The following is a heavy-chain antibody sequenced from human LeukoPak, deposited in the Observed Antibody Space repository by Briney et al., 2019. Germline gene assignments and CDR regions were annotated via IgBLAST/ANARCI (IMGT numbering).Heavy chain of an antibody. V-gene: IGHV5-51*01. D-gene: IGHD5-12*01. CDR3: ARSAYSGYEFDY. CDR1: GYTFTNYW. Sequence: GESLKISCMGSGYTFTNYWIGWVRQMPGKGLEWMGIIFPADSDTRYSPSFQGQVTISADKSISTAYLQWSSLKASDTAMYYCARSAYSGYEFDYWGQGTPVTVSS. J-gene: IGHJ4*02. CDR2: IFPADSDT.